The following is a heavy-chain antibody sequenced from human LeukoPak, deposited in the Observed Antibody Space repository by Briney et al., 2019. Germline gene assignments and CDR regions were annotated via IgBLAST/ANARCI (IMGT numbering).Heavy chain of an antibody. J-gene: IGHJ3*02. Sequence: ASETLSLTCTVSGGSISSSSYYWGWIRQPPGKGLEWIGSIYYSGSTYYNPSLKSRVTISVDTSKNQFSLKLSSVTAADTAVYYCARPRNNWKDAFDIWGQGTMVTVSS. CDR3: ARPRNNWKDAFDI. D-gene: IGHD1-20*01. V-gene: IGHV4-39*01. CDR1: GGSISSSSYY. CDR2: IYYSGST.